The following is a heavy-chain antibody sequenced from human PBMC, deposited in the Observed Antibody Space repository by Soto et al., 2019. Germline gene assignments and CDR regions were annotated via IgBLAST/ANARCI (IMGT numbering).Heavy chain of an antibody. Sequence: SETLSLTCAVSGGSISSSNWWSWVRQPPGKGLEWIGEIYHSGSTNYNPSLKSRVTISVDKSKNQFSLKLSSVTAEDTAVYYCARSHLYYDSSGYPDYWGQGTLVTVSS. J-gene: IGHJ4*02. V-gene: IGHV4-4*02. CDR1: GGSISSSNW. CDR3: ARSHLYYDSSGYPDY. D-gene: IGHD3-22*01. CDR2: IYHSGST.